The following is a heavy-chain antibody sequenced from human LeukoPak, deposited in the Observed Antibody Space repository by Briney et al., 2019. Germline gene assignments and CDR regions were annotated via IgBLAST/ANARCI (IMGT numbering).Heavy chain of an antibody. V-gene: IGHV3-30*02. D-gene: IGHD2-21*01. J-gene: IGHJ4*02. CDR3: AKVNPPYCGGDCCSDY. Sequence: PGGSLRLSCAASGFTFSTYAMHWVRQAPGKGLEWVALIRYDGSNQYYADSVKGRFTISRDNSKNTLYLQMNSLRAEDTAVYYCAKVNPPYCGGDCCSDYWGQGTLVTVSS. CDR1: GFTFSTYA. CDR2: IRYDGSNQ.